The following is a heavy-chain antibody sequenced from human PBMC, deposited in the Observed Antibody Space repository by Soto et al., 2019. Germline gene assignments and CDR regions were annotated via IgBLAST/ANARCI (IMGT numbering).Heavy chain of an antibody. Sequence: EVQLLESGGGLVQPGGSLRLSCAASGFTFSSYAMSWVRQAPGKGLEWVSAISGSGGSTYYADSVKGRFTISRDNSKNTLYLQMNSLRAEDTAVYYCATDGTYEILTGYIPFQHWGQSTLVTVSS. J-gene: IGHJ1*01. V-gene: IGHV3-23*01. CDR3: ATDGTYEILTGYIPFQH. D-gene: IGHD3-9*01. CDR2: ISGSGGST. CDR1: GFTFSSYA.